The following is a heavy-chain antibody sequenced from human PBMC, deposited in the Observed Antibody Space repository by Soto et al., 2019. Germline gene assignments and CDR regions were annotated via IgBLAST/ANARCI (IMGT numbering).Heavy chain of an antibody. CDR1: GYTFTGYY. J-gene: IGHJ4*02. D-gene: IGHD3-3*01. CDR3: ARNERITIFGVVSARN. Sequence: ASVKVSFKASGYTFTGYYMHWVRQAPGQGLEWMGWINPNSGGTNYAQKFQGRVTMTRDTSISTAYMELSRLRSDDTAVYYCARNERITIFGVVSARNWGQGTLVTVSS. V-gene: IGHV1-2*02. CDR2: INPNSGGT.